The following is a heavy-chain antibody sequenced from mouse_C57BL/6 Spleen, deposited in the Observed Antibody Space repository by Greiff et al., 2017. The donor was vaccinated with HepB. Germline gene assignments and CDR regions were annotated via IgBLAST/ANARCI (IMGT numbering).Heavy chain of an antibody. D-gene: IGHD2-1*01. CDR2: INPGSGGT. Sequence: VQLQESGAELVRPGTSVKVSCKASGYAFTNYLIEWVKQRPGQGLEWIGVINPGSGGTNYNEKFKGKATLTADKSSSTAYMQLSSLTSEDSAVYFCARGDGNYGFDYWGQGTTLTVSS. J-gene: IGHJ2*01. CDR3: ARGDGNYGFDY. CDR1: GYAFTNYL. V-gene: IGHV1-54*01.